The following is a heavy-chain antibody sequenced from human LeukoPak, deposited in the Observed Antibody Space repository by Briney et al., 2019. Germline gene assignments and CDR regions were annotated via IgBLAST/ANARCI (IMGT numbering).Heavy chain of an antibody. V-gene: IGHV4-59*01. CDR3: ARGLYYYDSSGYGY. CDR1: GGSISSYY. D-gene: IGHD3-22*01. Sequence: SETLSLTCTVSGGSISSYYWSWIRQPPGKGLGWIGYIYYSGSTNYNPSLKSRVTVSVDTSKNQFSLKLSSVTAADTAVYYCARGLYYYDSSGYGYWGQGTLVTVSS. CDR2: IYYSGST. J-gene: IGHJ4*02.